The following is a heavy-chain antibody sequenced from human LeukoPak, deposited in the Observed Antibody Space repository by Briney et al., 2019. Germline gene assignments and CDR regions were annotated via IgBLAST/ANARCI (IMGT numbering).Heavy chain of an antibody. J-gene: IGHJ4*02. CDR3: ARDYRMTMIVD. CDR2: INHSGST. CDR1: GGSFSGYY. V-gene: IGHV4-34*01. D-gene: IGHD3-22*01. Sequence: PSETLSLTCAVYGGSFSGYYWSWIRQPPGKGLEWIGEINHSGSTNYNPSLKGRVSISVDTSKNHSSLDLSSVTAADSAVYYCARDYRMTMIVDWGQGTLVTVSS.